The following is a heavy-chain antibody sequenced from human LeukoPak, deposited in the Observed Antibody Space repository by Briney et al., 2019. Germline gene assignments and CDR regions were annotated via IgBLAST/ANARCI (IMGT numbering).Heavy chain of an antibody. J-gene: IGHJ4*02. Sequence: EASVTVSCKASGYTFTGYYMHWVRQAPGQGLEWMGWISPNSGATNYAQNFQGRVTITRESSITTAYMELSRLTSDDTAVYYCARSGPMELTVTVGDYWGQGTLVTVSS. V-gene: IGHV1-2*02. CDR3: ARSGPMELTVTVGDY. CDR1: GYTFTGYY. D-gene: IGHD4-17*01. CDR2: ISPNSGAT.